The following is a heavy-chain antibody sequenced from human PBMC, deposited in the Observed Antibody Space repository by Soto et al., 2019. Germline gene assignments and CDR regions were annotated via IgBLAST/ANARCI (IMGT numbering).Heavy chain of an antibody. CDR1: GGTFSSYA. V-gene: IGHV1-69*01. CDR2: ITPILATA. J-gene: IGHJ4*02. CDR3: ARGSNNFYVYFDY. Sequence: QVQLVQSGAEVKKPGSSVRVSCKAPGGTFSSYAVSWVRQAPGQGLEWMGGITPILATAKYAQKFQGRAIITADDSTSTAYMELSSLRSEDTAVYYCARGSNNFYVYFDYWGQGTLVTVSS. D-gene: IGHD3-16*01.